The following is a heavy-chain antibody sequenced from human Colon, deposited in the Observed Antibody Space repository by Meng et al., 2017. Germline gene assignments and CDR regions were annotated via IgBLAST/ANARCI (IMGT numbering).Heavy chain of an antibody. V-gene: IGHV3-11*01. D-gene: IGHD7-27*01. CDR3: GRGHWGLDY. J-gene: IGHJ4*02. Sequence: GESLKISCAASGFTFIDRYMTWIRQAPGKGLEWVSFIDKSDSIRAYADSVKGRFTISRDDAKNILYLQMDSLKVDDTAMYYCGRGHWGLDYWGPGTRVTVSS. CDR1: GFTFIDRY. CDR2: IDKSDSIR.